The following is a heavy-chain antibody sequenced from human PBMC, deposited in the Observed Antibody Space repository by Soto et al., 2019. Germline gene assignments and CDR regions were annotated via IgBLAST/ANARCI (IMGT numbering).Heavy chain of an antibody. V-gene: IGHV1-2*04. CDR1: GYTFTGYY. D-gene: IGHD4-4*01. CDR2: INPNNGGT. Sequence: GASVKVSCKASGYTFTGYYIHWVRQAPGQGLEWMGWINPNNGGTNYAQKFQGWVTMTRDTSISTAYMELSRLRSDDTAVYYCVRDGGMATVPTLDFDYWGQGTLVTVSS. J-gene: IGHJ4*02. CDR3: VRDGGMATVPTLDFDY.